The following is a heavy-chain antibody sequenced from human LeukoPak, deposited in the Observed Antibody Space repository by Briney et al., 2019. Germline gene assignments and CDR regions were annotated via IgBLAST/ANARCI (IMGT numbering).Heavy chain of an antibody. CDR3: AQVSRYESWQY. V-gene: IGHV3-23*01. D-gene: IGHD1-1*01. J-gene: IGHJ4*02. Sequence: PGGSLRLSCAASGFTFSSYAMSWVRQAPGKGLEWVSAIRGSGDRTHYADSVKGRFTISRDNSKNTLYLQMNSLRAEDTAVYYCAQVSRYESWQYWGQGTLVTVSS. CDR2: IRGSGDRT. CDR1: GFTFSSYA.